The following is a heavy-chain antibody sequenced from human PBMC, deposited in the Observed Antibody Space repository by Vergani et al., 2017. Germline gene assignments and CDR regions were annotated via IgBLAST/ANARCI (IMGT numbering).Heavy chain of an antibody. Sequence: VQLVESGGGLVKPGGSLRLSCAASGFTFSDFSMSWVRQAPGKGLEWVAFIGSSGPYINYADSVKGRFIISRDNTNNSLFLQLRSLRAEDAAVYYCAKDLYSGRGNWFDPWGQGTLVTVSS. CDR3: AKDLYSGRGNWFDP. V-gene: IGHV3-21*06. J-gene: IGHJ5*02. CDR1: GFTFSDFS. D-gene: IGHD1-26*01. CDR2: IGSSGPYI.